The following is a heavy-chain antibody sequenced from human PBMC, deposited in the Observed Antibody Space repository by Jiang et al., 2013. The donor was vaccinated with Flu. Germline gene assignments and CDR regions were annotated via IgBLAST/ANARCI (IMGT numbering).Heavy chain of an antibody. CDR3: ARTRSGGSLMEAFDI. Sequence: GAEVKKPGESLKISCEGSGYSFSTYWIAWVRQMPGKGLEWMGIIYPGDFDTRYSPSFQGQVTISADKSISTAYLQWSSLKASDTAMYYCARTRSGGSLMEAFDIWGQGTMVTVSS. J-gene: IGHJ3*02. CDR1: GYSFSTYW. D-gene: IGHD2-15*01. CDR2: IYPGDFDT. V-gene: IGHV5-51*03.